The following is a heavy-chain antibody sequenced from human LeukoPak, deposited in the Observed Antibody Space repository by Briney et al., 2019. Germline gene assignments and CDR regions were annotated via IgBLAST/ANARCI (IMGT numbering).Heavy chain of an antibody. D-gene: IGHD4-23*01. V-gene: IGHV3-30*18. Sequence: GGSLRLSCAASGFTFSSYGMHWLRQAPGKGLEWVAVISYDESNKYYADSVKGRFTISRDNSKNTLYLQMNSLRAEDTAVYYCAKVGTTVVTLDAFDIWGQGTMVTVSS. CDR3: AKVGTTVVTLDAFDI. CDR1: GFTFSSYG. J-gene: IGHJ3*02. CDR2: ISYDESNK.